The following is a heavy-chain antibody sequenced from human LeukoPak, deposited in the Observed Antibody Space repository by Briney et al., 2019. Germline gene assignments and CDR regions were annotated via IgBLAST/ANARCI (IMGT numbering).Heavy chain of an antibody. CDR3: ARDKPPGGGSTNPYYYYGMDV. CDR1: GFTFSSYA. J-gene: IGHJ6*02. D-gene: IGHD2-2*01. CDR2: IIPIFGTA. Sequence: PGGSLRPSCAASGFTFSSYAISWVRQAPGQGLEWMGGIIPIFGTANYAQKFQGRVTITADESTSTAYMELSSLRSEDTAVYYCARDKPPGGGSTNPYYYYGMDVWGQGTTVTVSS. V-gene: IGHV1-69*01.